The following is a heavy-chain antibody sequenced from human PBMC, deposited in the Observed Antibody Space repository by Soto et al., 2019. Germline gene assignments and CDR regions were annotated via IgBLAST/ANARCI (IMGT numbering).Heavy chain of an antibody. Sequence: EVQLVESGGGLVQPAGSLRLSCAPSGLTISGYWMHWIRQTPGKGLVWVSRIKGDGTSTTYADSVKGRVTISRDNARNTLYLQMSSVRAEDAAVYYCVRADWFDPWGQGTLVTVSS. V-gene: IGHV3-74*01. CDR3: VRADWFDP. CDR1: GLTISGYW. CDR2: IKGDGTST. J-gene: IGHJ5*02.